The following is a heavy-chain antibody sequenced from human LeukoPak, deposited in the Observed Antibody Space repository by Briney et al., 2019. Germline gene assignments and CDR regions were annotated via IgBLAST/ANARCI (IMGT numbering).Heavy chain of an antibody. V-gene: IGHV1-18*01. J-gene: IGHJ5*02. D-gene: IGHD2-15*01. CDR1: GYTFNSYG. Sequence: ASVKVSCKASGYTFNSYGISWVRQAPGQGLEWMGWISAYNGNTNYAQSLQGRVTMTTDTSTSTAYMELRSLRSDDTAVYYCARVIYCSGGSCYWRDWFDPWGQGTLVTVSS. CDR2: ISAYNGNT. CDR3: ARVIYCSGGSCYWRDWFDP.